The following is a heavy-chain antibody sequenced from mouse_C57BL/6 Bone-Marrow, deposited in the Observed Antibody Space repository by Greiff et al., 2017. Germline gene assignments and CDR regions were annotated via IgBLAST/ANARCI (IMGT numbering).Heavy chain of an antibody. J-gene: IGHJ4*01. Sequence: EVKLVESGPGLVKPSQSLSLTCSVTGYSITSGYYWNWIRQFPGNQLGWMGFISYDGSNNYNPSLKNRISITRDTSKNQFFLKLNSVTTEYTATYYCARGNYYGSSHAIDYWGQGTTLTVSS. D-gene: IGHD1-1*01. CDR1: GYSITSGYY. CDR3: ARGNYYGSSHAIDY. CDR2: ISYDGSN. V-gene: IGHV3-6*01.